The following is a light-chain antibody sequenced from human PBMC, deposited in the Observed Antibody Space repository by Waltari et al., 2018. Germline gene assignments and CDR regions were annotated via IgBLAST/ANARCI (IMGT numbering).Light chain of an antibody. CDR2: KAS. Sequence: DIQMTQSPSTLSASVGDRVTITCRASQTIRSWLDWYQQKPGKAPQLLISKASSLESGVPSRFSGSGSGTEFTLTISRLLPDDFATYYCQQYKSFSPSFGGGTKVEI. J-gene: IGKJ4*02. CDR1: QTIRSW. CDR3: QQYKSFSPS. V-gene: IGKV1-5*03.